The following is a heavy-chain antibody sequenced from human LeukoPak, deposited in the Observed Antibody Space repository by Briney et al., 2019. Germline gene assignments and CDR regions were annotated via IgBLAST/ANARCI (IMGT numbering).Heavy chain of an antibody. CDR1: GYTFTSYG. J-gene: IGHJ3*02. V-gene: IGHV1-18*01. CDR3: ARDCTGCYSASAFDI. CDR2: ISVYNGNT. Sequence: ASVKVSCKASGYTFTSYGISWVRQAPGQGLEWMGWISVYNGNTNYAQKLQGRVTMTTDTSTSTAYMELRSLRSDDTAVYYCARDCTGCYSASAFDIWGQGTMVTVSS. D-gene: IGHD2-2*02.